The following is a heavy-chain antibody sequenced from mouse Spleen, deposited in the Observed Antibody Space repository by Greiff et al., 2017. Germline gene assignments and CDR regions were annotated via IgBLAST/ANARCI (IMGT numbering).Heavy chain of an antibody. Sequence: EVQLVESGGGLVQPGGSLKLSCAASGFTFSSYGMSWVRQTPDKRLELVATINSNGGSTYYPDSVKGRFTISRDNAKNTLYLQMSSLKSEDTAMYYCARERGNYDWYFDVWGAGTTVTVSS. CDR3: ARERGNYDWYFDV. D-gene: IGHD2-1*01. CDR1: GFTFSSYG. CDR2: INSNGGST. J-gene: IGHJ1*01. V-gene: IGHV5-6-3*01.